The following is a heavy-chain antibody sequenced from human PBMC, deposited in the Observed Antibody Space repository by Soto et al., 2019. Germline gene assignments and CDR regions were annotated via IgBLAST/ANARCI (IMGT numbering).Heavy chain of an antibody. V-gene: IGHV1-2*02. J-gene: IGHJ6*02. Sequence: ASVKVSCKASGYTFTGYYMHWVRQAPGQGLEWMGWINPNSGGTNYAQKFQGRVTMTRDTSISTAYLELSRLRSDETAVYYCARTLGYCSSTSCHYGMDVWGQGTTVTVSS. CDR3: ARTLGYCSSTSCHYGMDV. CDR1: GYTFTGYY. D-gene: IGHD2-2*01. CDR2: INPNSGGT.